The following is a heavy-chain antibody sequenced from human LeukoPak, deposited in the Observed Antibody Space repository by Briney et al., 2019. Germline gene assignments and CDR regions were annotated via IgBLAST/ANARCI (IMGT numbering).Heavy chain of an antibody. D-gene: IGHD6-13*01. Sequence: PGGSLRLSCAASGFTFSSYAMSWVRQAPGKGLEWVSAISGSGGSTYYADSVKGRFTISRDNSKNTLYLQMNSLRAEDTAVYYCAKEAPRSWYFVKVSLGPLGYWGQGTLVTVSS. V-gene: IGHV3-23*01. CDR2: ISGSGGST. CDR3: AKEAPRSWYFVKVSLGPLGY. J-gene: IGHJ4*02. CDR1: GFTFSSYA.